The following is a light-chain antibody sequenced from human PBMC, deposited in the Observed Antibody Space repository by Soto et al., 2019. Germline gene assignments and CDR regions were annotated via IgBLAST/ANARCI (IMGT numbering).Light chain of an antibody. J-gene: IGKJ5*01. CDR3: QQANSFPIT. Sequence: IQMTQSPSSLSASVGDRVTITCRASQTMTSYLNWYQQKPGKAPKLLVYAASSLQSGVPSRFSGSGSGTDFTLTISSLQPEDFATYYCQQANSFPITFGQGTRLEI. CDR2: AAS. V-gene: IGKV1-39*01. CDR1: QTMTSY.